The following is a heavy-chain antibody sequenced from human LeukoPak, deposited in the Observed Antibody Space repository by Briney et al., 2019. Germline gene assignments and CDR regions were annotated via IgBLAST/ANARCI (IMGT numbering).Heavy chain of an antibody. CDR2: IYYSGGT. J-gene: IGHJ4*02. CDR3: ARDDGSGYYYDY. Sequence: SETLSLTCTVSGASISGYYWSWIRQPPGKGLEWIGYIYYSGGTNYNPSLKSGVAISVDTSKSQFSLKLTSVTAADTAVYYCARDDGSGYYYDYWGQGTLVTVS. V-gene: IGHV4-59*01. D-gene: IGHD3-22*01. CDR1: GASISGYY.